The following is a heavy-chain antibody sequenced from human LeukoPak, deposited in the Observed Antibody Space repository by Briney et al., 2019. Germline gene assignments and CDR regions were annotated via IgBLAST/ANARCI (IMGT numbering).Heavy chain of an antibody. D-gene: IGHD3-22*01. V-gene: IGHV3-23*01. Sequence: GGSLRLSCAASGFTFSNYGMIWVRQAPGKGLEWVSVISNSGSSTDYADSVKGRFTISRDNSQNTLYLQMNSLRAEDTAVYYCAKDPPRSRAIVDAFDIWGQGILVTVSS. CDR2: ISNSGSST. CDR1: GFTFSNYG. CDR3: AKDPPRSRAIVDAFDI. J-gene: IGHJ3*02.